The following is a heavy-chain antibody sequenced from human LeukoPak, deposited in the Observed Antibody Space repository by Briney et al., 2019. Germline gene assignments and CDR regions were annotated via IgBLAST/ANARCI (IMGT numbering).Heavy chain of an antibody. CDR1: GYTLTELS. J-gene: IGHJ4*02. CDR3: VIEYNWNDVPTFTFDY. D-gene: IGHD1-20*01. Sequence: GASVKVSCKVSGYTLTELSMRWVRQAPGKGLEWMGGFDPEDGETIYTQKFQGRVTMTEDTSTDTAYMELSSLRSEDTAVYYCVIEYNWNDVPTFTFDYWGQGTLVTVSS. V-gene: IGHV1-24*01. CDR2: FDPEDGET.